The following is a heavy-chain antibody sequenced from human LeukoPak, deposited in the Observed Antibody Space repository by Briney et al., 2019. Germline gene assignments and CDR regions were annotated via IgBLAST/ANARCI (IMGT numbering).Heavy chain of an antibody. Sequence: QSGGSLRLSCAASGFTFSSNWMHWVRQAPGKGLVWVSRINEDGSTTNYADSVKGQFTISRDNAKNTLYLQMNSLRAEDTAVYYCAREGGYYNEEWGYFDYWGQGTLVTVSS. J-gene: IGHJ4*02. CDR2: INEDGSTT. CDR3: AREGGYYNEEWGYFDY. D-gene: IGHD3-3*01. CDR1: GFTFSSNW. V-gene: IGHV3-74*01.